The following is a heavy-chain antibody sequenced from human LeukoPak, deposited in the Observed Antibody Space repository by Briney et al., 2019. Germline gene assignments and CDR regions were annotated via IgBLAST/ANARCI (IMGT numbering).Heavy chain of an antibody. CDR2: IYYSGST. D-gene: IGHD6-13*01. CDR3: ARRFYSSSWYVFDY. CDR1: GGSISSYY. V-gene: IGHV4-59*01. J-gene: IGHJ4*02. Sequence: SETLSLTCTVSGGSISSYYWSWIRQPPGKGLEWIGYIYYSGSTNYNPSLKSRVTISVDTSKNQFSLKLSSVTAADTAVYYCARRFYSSSWYVFDYWGQGTLVTVSS.